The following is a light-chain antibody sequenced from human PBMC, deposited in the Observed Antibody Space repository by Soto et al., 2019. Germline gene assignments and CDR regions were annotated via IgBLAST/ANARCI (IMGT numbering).Light chain of an antibody. CDR1: QSISNW. J-gene: IGKJ4*01. CDR2: KAS. Sequence: GERATLSCRASQSISNWLAWYQQKPGKAPNLLIYKASRLESAVPSRFSGSASGTEFTLTINSLQPDDFATYFCQQYESYSLTFGGGTKVDIK. V-gene: IGKV1-5*03. CDR3: QQYESYSLT.